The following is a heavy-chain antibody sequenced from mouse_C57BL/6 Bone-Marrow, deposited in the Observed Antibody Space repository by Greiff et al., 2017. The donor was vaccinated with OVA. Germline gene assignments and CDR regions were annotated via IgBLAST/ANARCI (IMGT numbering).Heavy chain of an antibody. CDR2: INPYNGGT. V-gene: IGHV1-19*01. D-gene: IGHD4-1*01. CDR3: AAWVFDY. J-gene: IGHJ2*01. CDR1: GYTFTDSY. Sequence: VQLQQSGPVLVKPGASVKMSCKASGYTFTDSYMTWLKQSLGKSFEWIGGINPYNGGTSYNQKFKGKATLTVDKSSSTAYMELNSLTAEDSAVYYCAAWVFDYWGQGTTLTVSA.